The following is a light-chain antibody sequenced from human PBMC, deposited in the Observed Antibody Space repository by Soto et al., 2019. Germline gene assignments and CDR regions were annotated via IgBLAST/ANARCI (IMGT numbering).Light chain of an antibody. V-gene: IGKV3-11*01. Sequence: EIVLTQSPATLSLSPGERDTLSCRASQSVSSYLAWYQQKPGQAPRLLIYDASYRATGIPARFSGSGSGTDFALTIGILEREDCAVYSCQQRSIWPYTFGEGTKPEIK. CDR2: DAS. CDR1: QSVSSY. CDR3: QQRSIWPYT. J-gene: IGKJ2*01.